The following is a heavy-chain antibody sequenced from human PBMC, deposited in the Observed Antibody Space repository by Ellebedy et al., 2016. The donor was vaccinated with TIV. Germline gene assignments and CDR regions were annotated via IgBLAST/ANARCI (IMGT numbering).Heavy chain of an antibody. D-gene: IGHD2-2*01. V-gene: IGHV3-9*01. J-gene: IGHJ3*02. Sequence: SLKISXAASGFTFDDYAMHWVRQAPGKGLEWVSGISWNSGSIGYADSVKGRFTISRDNAKNSLYLQMNSLRAEDTALYYCTKTSSSIVVRGAFDIWGQGTMVTVSS. CDR3: TKTSSSIVVRGAFDI. CDR2: ISWNSGSI. CDR1: GFTFDDYA.